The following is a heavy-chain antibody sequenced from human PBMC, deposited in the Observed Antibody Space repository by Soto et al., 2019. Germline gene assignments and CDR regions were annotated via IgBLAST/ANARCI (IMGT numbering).Heavy chain of an antibody. J-gene: IGHJ4*02. V-gene: IGHV3-48*01. CDR3: ARDPGYCSSTSCYDNY. Sequence: QPGGSLGLSCAASGETFRSYSMDGVRKATGKGLEWVSYISSSSSTIYYADSVKGRFTISRDNAKNSLYLQMNSLRAEDTAVYYCARDPGYCSSTSCYDNYWGQGTLVTVSS. CDR2: ISSSSSTI. D-gene: IGHD2-2*01. CDR1: GETFRSYS.